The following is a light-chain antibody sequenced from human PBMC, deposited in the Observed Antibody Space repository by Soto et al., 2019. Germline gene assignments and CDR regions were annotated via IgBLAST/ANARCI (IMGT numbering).Light chain of an antibody. V-gene: IGKV1-5*03. Sequence: DIQMTQSPSTLSASVGDRVTITCRASQSISSWLAWYQQKPGKAPKLLIYKASSLESGVPSRFSGSGSGTEFTLTISSLQPDDFATYYCQQYTAFGQGTKVDIK. CDR1: QSISSW. CDR3: QQYTA. CDR2: KAS. J-gene: IGKJ1*01.